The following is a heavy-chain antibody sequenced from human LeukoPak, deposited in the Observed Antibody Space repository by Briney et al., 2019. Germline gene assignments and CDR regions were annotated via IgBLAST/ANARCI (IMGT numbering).Heavy chain of an antibody. D-gene: IGHD1-20*01. V-gene: IGHV1-69*01. J-gene: IGHJ6*04. Sequence: SVKVSCKASGGTFSSCAISWVRQAPGQGLEWMGGIIPIFGTANYAQKFQGRVTITADESTSTAYMELSSLRSEDTAVYYCATSITGTTGASWYYYYGMDVWGKGTTVTVSS. CDR3: ATSITGTTGASWYYYYGMDV. CDR1: GGTFSSCA. CDR2: IIPIFGTA.